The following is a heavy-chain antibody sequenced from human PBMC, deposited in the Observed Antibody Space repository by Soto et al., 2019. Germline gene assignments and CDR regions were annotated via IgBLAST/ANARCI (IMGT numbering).Heavy chain of an antibody. CDR1: GFTFSDYY. D-gene: IGHD2-2*01. J-gene: IGHJ6*02. Sequence: ASVKVSCKASGFTFSDYYMHWVREAPGQGLEWMGWLNPKSGGTTYAQKFQGRLTLSRDTSINTAYMELSRLSIDDAALYYCARERYQVLSDGMDVWGQGTTVTVSS. CDR3: ARERYQVLSDGMDV. V-gene: IGHV1-2*02. CDR2: LNPKSGGT.